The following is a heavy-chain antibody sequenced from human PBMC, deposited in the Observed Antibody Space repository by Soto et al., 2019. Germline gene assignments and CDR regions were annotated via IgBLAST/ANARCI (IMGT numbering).Heavy chain of an antibody. Sequence: GGSLRLSCAASRFTFSSYAMSWVRQAPGKGLEWVSAISGSGGRTYYADSVKGRFTISRDNSKNTLYLQMTSLRAEGTAVYYCAKGNFVYYYYMDVWGKGTTVTVSS. D-gene: IGHD1-1*01. CDR3: AKGNFVYYYYMDV. CDR1: RFTFSSYA. V-gene: IGHV3-23*01. CDR2: ISGSGGRT. J-gene: IGHJ6*03.